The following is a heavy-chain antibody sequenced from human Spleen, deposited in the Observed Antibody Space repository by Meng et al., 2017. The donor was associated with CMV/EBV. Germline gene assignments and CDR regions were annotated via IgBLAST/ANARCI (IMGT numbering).Heavy chain of an antibody. CDR2: ISHDGGNR. CDR3: AIEGSSGWAEDY. D-gene: IGHD6-19*01. CDR1: GVTFSAYG. V-gene: IGHV3-30-3*01. J-gene: IGHJ4*02. Sequence: GESLKISCAASGVTFSAYGMHWVRQPPGKGLEWVAVISHDGGNRNYADSVKGRFTVSRDNSKNTLYLQMNSLRAEDTAVYYCAIEGSSGWAEDYWGQGTLVTVSS.